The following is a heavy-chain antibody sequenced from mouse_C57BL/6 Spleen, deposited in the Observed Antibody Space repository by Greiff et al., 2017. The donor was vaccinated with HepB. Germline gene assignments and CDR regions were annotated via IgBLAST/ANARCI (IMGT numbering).Heavy chain of an antibody. J-gene: IGHJ3*01. CDR1: GYTFTDYY. CDR2: INPNNGGT. Sequence: VHVKQSGPELVKPGASVKISCKASGYTFTDYYMNWVKQSHGKSLEWIGDINPNNGGTSYNQKFKGKATLTVDKSSSTAYMELRSLTSEDSAVYYCARDDYDVAWFAYWGQGTLVTVSA. CDR3: ARDDYDVAWFAY. D-gene: IGHD2-4*01. V-gene: IGHV1-26*01.